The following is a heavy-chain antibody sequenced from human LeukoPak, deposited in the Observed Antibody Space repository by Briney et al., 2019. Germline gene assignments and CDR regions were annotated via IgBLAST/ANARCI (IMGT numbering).Heavy chain of an antibody. CDR3: ARDQVVTMVRGVSMVDY. CDR1: AFTFSSYE. CDR2: ISSSGSTI. J-gene: IGHJ4*02. V-gene: IGHV3-48*03. Sequence: GGSLRPSCAASAFTFSSYEMNWVRQAPGKGLEWVSYISSSGSTIYYADSVKGRFTISRDNATNSRYLQMNSLRAEDTAVYYCARDQVVTMVRGVSMVDYWGQGTLVTVSS. D-gene: IGHD3-10*01.